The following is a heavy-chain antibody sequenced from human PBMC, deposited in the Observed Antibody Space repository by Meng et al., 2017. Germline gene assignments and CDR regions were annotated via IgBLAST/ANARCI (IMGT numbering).Heavy chain of an antibody. V-gene: IGHV4-59*01. CDR2: IYYSGST. Sequence: ETLSLTCTVSGGSISSYYWSWIRQPPGKGLEWIGYIYYSGSTNYNPSLKSRVTISVDTSKNQFSLKLSSVTAADTAVYYCARQGGIAAAGTIWFDPWGQGTLVTVSS. J-gene: IGHJ5*02. CDR1: GGSISSYY. CDR3: ARQGGIAAAGTIWFDP. D-gene: IGHD6-13*01.